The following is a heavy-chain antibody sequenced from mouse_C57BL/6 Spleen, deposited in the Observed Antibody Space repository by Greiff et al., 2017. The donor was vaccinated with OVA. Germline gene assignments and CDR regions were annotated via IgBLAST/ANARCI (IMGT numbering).Heavy chain of an antibody. CDR1: GYTFTSYW. D-gene: IGHD1-1*02. V-gene: IGHV1-64*01. J-gene: IGHJ2*01. CDR3: ARSDYYYFDY. Sequence: VQLQQPGAELVKPGASVKLSCKASGYTFTSYWMPWVKQRPGPGLEWVGMIYPNSGSTNYNEKFKSKATLTVDKSTSTAYMQLSSLTSEDSAVYDYARSDYYYFDYWGQGTTLTVSS. CDR2: IYPNSGST.